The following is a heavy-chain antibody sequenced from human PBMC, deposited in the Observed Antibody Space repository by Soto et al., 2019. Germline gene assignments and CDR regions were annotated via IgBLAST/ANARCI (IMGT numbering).Heavy chain of an antibody. CDR2: IYPSGVT. Sequence: TLSLTCTVSGGSVSSAGYYWSWIRQHPGKGLEWIGYIYPSGVTYYDPSLKSRVTISVDRSKNQFSLKLSSVTAADTAVYYCASSHAGAHITAAVHWGQGTLVTSPQ. V-gene: IGHV4-31*03. D-gene: IGHD6-13*01. CDR3: ASSHAGAHITAAVH. J-gene: IGHJ4*02. CDR1: GGSVSSAGYY.